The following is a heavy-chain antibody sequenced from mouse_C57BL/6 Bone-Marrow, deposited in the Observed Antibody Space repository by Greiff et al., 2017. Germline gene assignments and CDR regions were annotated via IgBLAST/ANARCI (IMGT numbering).Heavy chain of an antibody. CDR1: GFTFSDYG. V-gene: IGHV5-15*01. CDR2: ISNLAYSI. Sequence: EVQVVESGGGLVQPGGSLKLSCAASGFTFSDYGMAWVRQAPRKGPEWVAFISNLAYSIYYADTVTGRFTISRENAKNTLYLEMSSLRSEDTAMYCCARHWDGAMDYWGQGTSVTVSS. D-gene: IGHD4-1*01. J-gene: IGHJ4*01. CDR3: ARHWDGAMDY.